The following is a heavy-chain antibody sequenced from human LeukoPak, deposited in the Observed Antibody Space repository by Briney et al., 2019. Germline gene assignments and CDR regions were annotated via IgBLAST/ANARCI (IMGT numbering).Heavy chain of an antibody. CDR2: ISGSGANT. Sequence: GGSLRLSCAASGFTVSSNYMSWVRQAPGKGLEWVSAISGSGANTYYADSVKGRFTISRDNSKNTLYLQMNSLRAEDTAVYYCATQASIQLWLLYYDYWGQGTLVTVSS. CDR3: ATQASIQLWLLYYDY. J-gene: IGHJ4*02. V-gene: IGHV3-23*01. CDR1: GFTVSSNY. D-gene: IGHD5-18*01.